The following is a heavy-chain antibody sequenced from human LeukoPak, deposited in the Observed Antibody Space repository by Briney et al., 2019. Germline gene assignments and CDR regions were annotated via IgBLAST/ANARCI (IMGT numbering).Heavy chain of an antibody. V-gene: IGHV4-61*05. Sequence: SETLSLTCAVSGGSMTTRNYYWGWVPQPPGKGLDLIGYIYYSGSTNYNPSLKSRVTISVDTPKNQLSLNLSSVTAADTAVSYCARVNYGDYFDYWGQGTLVTVPS. CDR1: GGSMTTRNYY. J-gene: IGHJ4*02. D-gene: IGHD4-17*01. CDR3: ARVNYGDYFDY. CDR2: IYYSGST.